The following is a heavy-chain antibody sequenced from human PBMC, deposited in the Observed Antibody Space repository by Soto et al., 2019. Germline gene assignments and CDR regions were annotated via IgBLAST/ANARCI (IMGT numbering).Heavy chain of an antibody. Sequence: QVQLQESGPGLVKPSQTLSLTCTVSGGSISSAGYYWSWIRQPPGKGLEWIGYIYYTGPSYYNLSLQSRLTISIDTSKNQFSLKLSSVTAADTAVSCWARDVSHLGFDYWGQGTLVTVSS. CDR2: IYYTGPS. V-gene: IGHV4-31*03. CDR1: GGSISSAGYY. J-gene: IGHJ4*02. D-gene: IGHD1-26*01. CDR3: ARDVSHLGFDY.